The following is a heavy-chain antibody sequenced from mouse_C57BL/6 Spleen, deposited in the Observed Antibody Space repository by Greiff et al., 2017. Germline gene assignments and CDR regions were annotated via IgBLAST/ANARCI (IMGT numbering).Heavy chain of an antibody. CDR1: GFTFSDYG. CDR2: ISSGNSTN. V-gene: IGHV5-17*01. CDR3: ATLGGGY. D-gene: IGHD1-1*02. Sequence: EVKLVESGGGLVKPGGSLKLSCAASGFTFSDYGMHWVRQAPEKGLEWVAYISSGNSTNYYADTVKGRFTISRDNAKNTLFLQMTSLRSEDTAMYYCATLGGGYWGHGTTLTVSS. J-gene: IGHJ2*01.